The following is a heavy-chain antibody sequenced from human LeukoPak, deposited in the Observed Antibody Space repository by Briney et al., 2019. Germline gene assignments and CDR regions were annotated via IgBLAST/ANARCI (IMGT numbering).Heavy chain of an antibody. Sequence: GASVKVSCKASGGTFSSYAISWVRQAPGQGLEWMGGIIPIFGTANYAQKFQGRVTITADESTSTAYMELSSLRAEDTAVYYCARAKWYSYGSGPFDYWGQGTLVTVSS. V-gene: IGHV1-69*13. J-gene: IGHJ4*02. CDR1: GGTFSSYA. CDR2: IIPIFGTA. CDR3: ARAKWYSYGSGPFDY. D-gene: IGHD5-18*01.